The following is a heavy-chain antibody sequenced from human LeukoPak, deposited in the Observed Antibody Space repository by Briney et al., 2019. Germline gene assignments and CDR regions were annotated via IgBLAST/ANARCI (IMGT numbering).Heavy chain of an antibody. D-gene: IGHD5-24*01. Sequence: ASVKVSCKASGYTFTSYGISWVRQAPGQGLEWMGWISAYNGNANYEQTLQGRVTMTTDTSTSKASLELRSMRCDGTTVYYCARRREGYKLVFGYWGQGTLVSVSS. CDR1: GYTFTSYG. J-gene: IGHJ4*02. CDR2: ISAYNGNA. CDR3: ARRREGYKLVFGY. V-gene: IGHV1-18*01.